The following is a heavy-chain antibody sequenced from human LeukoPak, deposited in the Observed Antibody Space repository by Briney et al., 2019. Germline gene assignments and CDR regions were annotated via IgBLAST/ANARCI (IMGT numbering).Heavy chain of an antibody. Sequence: GGSLRLPCAASGFTFSRYTMTWVRQAPGKGLEWVSGISDRGHRTYYADSVKGRFTISRDNSKNTLYLQMNSLRAEDTAVYYCAKDRFGTDYWGQGTLVTVSS. CDR3: AKDRFGTDY. CDR2: ISDRGHRT. J-gene: IGHJ4*02. CDR1: GFTFSRYT. D-gene: IGHD3-10*01. V-gene: IGHV3-23*01.